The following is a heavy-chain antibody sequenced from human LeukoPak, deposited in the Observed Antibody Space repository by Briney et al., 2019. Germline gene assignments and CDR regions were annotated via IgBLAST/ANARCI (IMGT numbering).Heavy chain of an antibody. V-gene: IGHV1-18*01. J-gene: IGHJ4*02. CDR1: DYTFAGYD. CDR2: ISPYNDNT. CDR3: ARGREVGAIFDH. Sequence: ASVKVSCKASDYTFAGYDISWVRQAPGQGLEWMGQISPYNDNTIYAQKLQGRVTMTTDTSTSTAYMELRSLRSDDTAVYYCARGREVGAIFDHWGQGTLVTVSS. D-gene: IGHD1-26*01.